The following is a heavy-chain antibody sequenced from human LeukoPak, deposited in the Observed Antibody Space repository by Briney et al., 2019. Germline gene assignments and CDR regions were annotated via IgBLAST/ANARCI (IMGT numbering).Heavy chain of an antibody. J-gene: IGHJ4*02. V-gene: IGHV4-61*08. CDR3: AAGSESYDSRGYSYYFDY. Sequence: SQTLSLTCTVSGGSISSGDYSWTWIRQPPGKGLEWIGYIYYSGSTNYNPSLKSRVTISVDTSKNQFSLKLSSVTAADTAVYYCAAGSESYDSRGYSYYFDYWGQGTLVTVSS. CDR1: GGSISSGDYS. D-gene: IGHD3-22*01. CDR2: IYYSGST.